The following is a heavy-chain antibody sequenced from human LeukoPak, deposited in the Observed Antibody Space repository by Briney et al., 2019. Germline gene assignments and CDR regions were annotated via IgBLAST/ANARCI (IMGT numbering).Heavy chain of an antibody. J-gene: IGHJ3*02. CDR1: GGSISSYY. D-gene: IGHD3-16*01. CDR2: IYYSGST. V-gene: IGHV4-59*01. CDR3: ARMGLNAFDI. Sequence: SETLSLTCTVSGGSISSYYWSWIRQPPGKGLEWIGYIYYSGSTNYNPSLKSRVTISVDTSKNQFSLKLSSVTAADTAVYYCARMGLNAFDIWGQGTMVTVSS.